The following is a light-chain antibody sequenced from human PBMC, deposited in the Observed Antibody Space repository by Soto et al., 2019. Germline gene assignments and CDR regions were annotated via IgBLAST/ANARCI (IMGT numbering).Light chain of an antibody. J-gene: IGKJ5*01. Sequence: EIVLTQSPGTLSLSPGEPAIFSCRASQSVSSNYLAWYQQKPGQAHRLLIYGTSSRATGIQDRFSGSGSGTDFTLTIRRLEPEDFALYYCQHYGSSPRTFGQGTRLENK. CDR3: QHYGSSPRT. V-gene: IGKV3-20*01. CDR1: QSVSSNY. CDR2: GTS.